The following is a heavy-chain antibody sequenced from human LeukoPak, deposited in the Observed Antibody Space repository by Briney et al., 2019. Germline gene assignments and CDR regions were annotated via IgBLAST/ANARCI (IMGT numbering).Heavy chain of an antibody. CDR3: ARDTAMGYWYFDL. Sequence: GGSLRLSCAAFGFTFGTFGMHWVRQAPGKGLEWVAVVSNDGNDEYDADSVKGRFTISRDTSKNMLYLQMNSLRAEDTAVYYCARDTAMGYWYFDLWGRGTLVTVSS. V-gene: IGHV3-30*03. J-gene: IGHJ2*01. CDR1: GFTFGTFG. CDR2: VSNDGNDE. D-gene: IGHD5-18*01.